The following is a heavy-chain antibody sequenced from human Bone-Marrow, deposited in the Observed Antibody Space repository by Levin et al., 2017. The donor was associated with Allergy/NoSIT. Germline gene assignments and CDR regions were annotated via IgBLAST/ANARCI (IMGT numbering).Heavy chain of an antibody. CDR1: GFTFTRYS. J-gene: IGHJ6*02. V-gene: IGHV3-30*04. CDR3: AREPQDYDYIWVAYYYGLDA. Sequence: PGGSLRLSCVASGFTFTRYSMHWVRQAPGKGLEWVAVISFDGKNKYYRDSVKGRFTISRDNSTNTLSLQMNSLRAEDTALYYCAREPQDYDYIWVAYYYGLDAWGQGTTVTVSS. D-gene: IGHD3-16*01. CDR2: ISFDGKNK.